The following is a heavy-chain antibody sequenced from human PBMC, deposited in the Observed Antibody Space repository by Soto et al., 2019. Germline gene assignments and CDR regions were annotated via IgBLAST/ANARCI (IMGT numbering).Heavy chain of an antibody. CDR1: GFTVSSNY. J-gene: IGHJ4*02. Sequence: VQLVESGGGLVQPGGSLRLSCAASGFTVSSNYMSWVSQAPGKGLEWVSVVYIGGNTYYAESVEDRFTISRDNFQIMLYLQMISLRAEDSAVYYCAGSVGGGFDYWGQGTLVTISS. V-gene: IGHV3-66*01. CDR2: VYIGGNT. D-gene: IGHD3-16*01. CDR3: AGSVGGGFDY.